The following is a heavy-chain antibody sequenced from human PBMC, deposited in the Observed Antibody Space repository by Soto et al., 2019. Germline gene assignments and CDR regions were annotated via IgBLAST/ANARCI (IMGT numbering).Heavy chain of an antibody. CDR2: VISLFGTA. J-gene: IGHJ4*02. D-gene: IGHD4-17*01. V-gene: IGHV1-69*01. CDR1: GGTFSSHS. Sequence: VQLMQSWAEVKKPGSSVKVSCKASGGTFSSHSINWVRQAPGQGLEWMGGVISLFGTANYAHNFKGRVTITADQSTSTAYMELNSLRSDDTAVYYCAREVGYGDFSAALLDWGQGTLVTVSS. CDR3: AREVGYGDFSAALLD.